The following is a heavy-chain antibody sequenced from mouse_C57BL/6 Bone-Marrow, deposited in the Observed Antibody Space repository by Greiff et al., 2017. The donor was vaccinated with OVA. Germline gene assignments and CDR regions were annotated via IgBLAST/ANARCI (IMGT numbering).Heavy chain of an antibody. D-gene: IGHD1-1*01. CDR2: IHPNSGST. Sequence: VQLQQPGAELVKPGASVKLSCKASGYTFTSYWMHWVKQRPGQGLEWIGMIHPNSGSTNYNEKFKSKATLTVDKSSSTDYMQLSSLTSEYSAVYYCASPYYYGSSPAWFAYWGQGTLVTVSA. V-gene: IGHV1-64*01. J-gene: IGHJ3*01. CDR3: ASPYYYGSSPAWFAY. CDR1: GYTFTSYW.